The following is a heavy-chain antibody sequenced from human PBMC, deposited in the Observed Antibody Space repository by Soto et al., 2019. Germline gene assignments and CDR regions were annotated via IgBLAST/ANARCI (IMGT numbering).Heavy chain of an antibody. CDR3: ARVVGDSSGWYEAFDI. Sequence: TSETLSLTCTVSGGSISSYYWSWIRQPPGKGLEWIGYIYYSGSTNYNPSLKSRVTISVDTSKNQFSLKLSSVTAADTAVYYCARVVGDSSGWYEAFDIWGQGTMVTVSS. CDR2: IYYSGST. J-gene: IGHJ3*02. CDR1: GGSISSYY. V-gene: IGHV4-59*01. D-gene: IGHD6-19*01.